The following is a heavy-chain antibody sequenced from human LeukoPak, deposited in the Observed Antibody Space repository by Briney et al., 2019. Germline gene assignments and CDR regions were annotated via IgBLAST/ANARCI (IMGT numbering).Heavy chain of an antibody. CDR3: EKDSAMAMYFDY. D-gene: IGHD5-18*01. Sequence: GGSLSLSCPSSGFTFSSYAMHWVRQAPGKGLEWVAVISYDGSNKYYADSVKGRFTISRDNSKNTLYLQMNSLRAEDTAVYYCEKDSAMAMYFDYWGQGTLVTVSS. J-gene: IGHJ4*02. V-gene: IGHV3-30*01. CDR1: GFTFSSYA. CDR2: ISYDGSNK.